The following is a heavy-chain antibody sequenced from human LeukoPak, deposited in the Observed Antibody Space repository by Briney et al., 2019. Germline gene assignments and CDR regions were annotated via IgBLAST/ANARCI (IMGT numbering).Heavy chain of an antibody. Sequence: GGSLRLSCAASGFTFDDYAMHWVRQAPGKGLEWVSGISWNSGSIGYADSVRGRFTISRDNAKNSLYLQMNSLRAEDTAVYYCATESDAHYHDRSAYYHWGQGTLVTVSS. V-gene: IGHV3-9*01. CDR1: GFTFDDYA. J-gene: IGHJ5*02. CDR2: ISWNSGSI. CDR3: ATESDAHYHDRSAYYH. D-gene: IGHD3-22*01.